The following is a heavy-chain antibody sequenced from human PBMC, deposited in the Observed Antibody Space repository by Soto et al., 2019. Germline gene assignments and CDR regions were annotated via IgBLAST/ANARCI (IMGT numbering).Heavy chain of an antibody. D-gene: IGHD3-9*01. Sequence: QVQLVQSGAEVKKPGASVKVSCKASGYTFTSYGISWVRQAPGQGLEWMGWISAYNGNTNYAQKLQGRVTMTTDTSTSTSYMELRSLSSDDTAVYYCARAVDIPNRFLRYFDLWGRGTLVTVSS. CDR2: ISAYNGNT. CDR1: GYTFTSYG. CDR3: ARAVDIPNRFLRYFDL. V-gene: IGHV1-18*01. J-gene: IGHJ2*01.